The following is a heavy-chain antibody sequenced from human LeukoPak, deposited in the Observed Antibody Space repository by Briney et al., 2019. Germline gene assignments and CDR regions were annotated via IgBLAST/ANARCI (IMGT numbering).Heavy chain of an antibody. D-gene: IGHD3-22*01. J-gene: IGHJ4*02. V-gene: IGHV4-39*01. Sequence: SETLSLTCTVSGGSISSSTNHWGWIRQPPGKGLEWIGSIYYSGGSTYYNPSLESRVTISVDTSKSQFSLKLSSVTAADTAVYYCARQEGYFDTSGFFHYWGQGTLVTVSS. CDR3: ARQEGYFDTSGFFHY. CDR1: GGSISSSTNH. CDR2: IYYSGGST.